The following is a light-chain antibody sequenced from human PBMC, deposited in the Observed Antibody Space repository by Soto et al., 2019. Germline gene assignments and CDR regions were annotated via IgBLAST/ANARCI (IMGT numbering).Light chain of an antibody. CDR2: GAS. CDR1: QSVSSSY. J-gene: IGKJ1*01. CDR3: QHYNSYSEA. Sequence: EIVLTQSPGTLSLSPGERATLSCRASQSVSSSYLAWYQQKPGQAPRLLIYGASSRATGILDRFSGSGSGTEFTLTISSLQPDDFATYYCQHYNSYSEAFGQGTKVDIK. V-gene: IGKV3-20*01.